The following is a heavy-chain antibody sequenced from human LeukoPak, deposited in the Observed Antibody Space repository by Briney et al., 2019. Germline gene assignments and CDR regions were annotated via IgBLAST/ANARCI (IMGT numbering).Heavy chain of an antibody. CDR1: GFTVSSNY. CDR3: AKDRVAVAGWYFDL. D-gene: IGHD6-19*01. V-gene: IGHV3-23*01. J-gene: IGHJ2*01. Sequence: GGSLRLSCAASGFTVSSNYMSWVRQAPGKGLEWVSAISGSDDSTYYADSVKGRFTISRDNSKNTLFLQMNSLRAEDTAIYYCAKDRVAVAGWYFDLWGRGTLVTVSS. CDR2: ISGSDDST.